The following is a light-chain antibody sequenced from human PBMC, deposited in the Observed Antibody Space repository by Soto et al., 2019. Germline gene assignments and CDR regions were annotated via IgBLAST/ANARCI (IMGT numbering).Light chain of an antibody. J-gene: IGKJ1*01. CDR2: GAS. CDR1: QSISSN. V-gene: IGKV3-15*01. Sequence: IVLTQSPATLSVSPGKKATLSCRASQSISSNLAWYQQKPGQAPRLLMYGASTRATAIPARFSGSGSGTEFTLNITSLQAEDIAVYYCQQYETWRVWTFGQGTKVEI. CDR3: QQYETWRVWT.